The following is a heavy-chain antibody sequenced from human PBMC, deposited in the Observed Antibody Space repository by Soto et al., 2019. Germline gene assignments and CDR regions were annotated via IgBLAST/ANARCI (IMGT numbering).Heavy chain of an antibody. V-gene: IGHV3-23*01. D-gene: IGHD3-10*01. J-gene: IGHJ4*02. Sequence: GGSLRLSCAASGFTFSSYAMSWVRQAPGKGLEWVSAISGSGGSTYYADSVKGRFTISRDNSKNTLYLQMNSLRAEDTAVYYCAKAMGGKVRGVNSPFGRWGQGTLVTVSS. CDR2: ISGSGGST. CDR1: GFTFSSYA. CDR3: AKAMGGKVRGVNSPFGR.